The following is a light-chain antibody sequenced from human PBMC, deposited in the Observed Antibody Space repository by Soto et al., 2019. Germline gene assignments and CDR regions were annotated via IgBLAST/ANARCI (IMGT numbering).Light chain of an antibody. V-gene: IGKV1-39*01. CDR2: AAS. Sequence: DIQMTQSPSSLSASVGDRVTITCRASQSISSYLNWYQQKPGKAPKLLIYAASSLQSGVPSRFSGSGSGTDFTPTISSLQPEDVATYYCQQSYSTPRITFGPGTKVDIK. CDR3: QQSYSTPRIT. CDR1: QSISSY. J-gene: IGKJ3*01.